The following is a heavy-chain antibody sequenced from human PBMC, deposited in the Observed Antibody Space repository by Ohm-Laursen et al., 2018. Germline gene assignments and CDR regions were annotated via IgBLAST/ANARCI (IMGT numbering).Heavy chain of an antibody. V-gene: IGHV3-9*01. CDR3: ARDPTFHAFDI. CDR2: ISWNSGSI. J-gene: IGHJ3*02. Sequence: SLRLSCAASGFTFDDYAMHWVRQAPGKGLEWVSSISWNSGSIGYVDSVKGRFTISRDNAKNSLYLQINSLKGEDTAVYFCARDPTFHAFDIWGQGTMVTVSS. CDR1: GFTFDDYA. D-gene: IGHD2/OR15-2a*01.